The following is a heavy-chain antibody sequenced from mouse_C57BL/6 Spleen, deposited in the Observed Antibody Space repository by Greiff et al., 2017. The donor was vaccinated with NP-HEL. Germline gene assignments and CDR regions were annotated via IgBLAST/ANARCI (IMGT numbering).Heavy chain of an antibody. Sequence: QVQLQQPGAELVKSGASVKLSCKASGYTFTSYWMHWVKQRPGQGLEWIGMIHPNSGSTNYNEKFKIKATLTVDKSSSTAYMQLSSLTSEDSAVYYCARSPYYYGSSYWYFDVWGTGTTVTVSS. V-gene: IGHV1-64*01. D-gene: IGHD1-1*01. CDR2: IHPNSGST. CDR1: GYTFTSYW. J-gene: IGHJ1*03. CDR3: ARSPYYYGSSYWYFDV.